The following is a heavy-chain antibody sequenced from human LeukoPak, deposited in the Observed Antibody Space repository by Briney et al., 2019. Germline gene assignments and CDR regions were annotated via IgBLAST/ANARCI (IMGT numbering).Heavy chain of an antibody. Sequence: GGSPRLSCAASGFTFSSYWMSWVRQAPGKGLEWVANIKQDGSEKYYVDSVKGRFTISRDNAKNSLYLQMNSLRAEDTAVYYCARDSCSGGSCYSYWGQGTLVTVSS. D-gene: IGHD2-15*01. CDR3: ARDSCSGGSCYSY. CDR1: GFTFSSYW. V-gene: IGHV3-7*01. J-gene: IGHJ4*02. CDR2: IKQDGSEK.